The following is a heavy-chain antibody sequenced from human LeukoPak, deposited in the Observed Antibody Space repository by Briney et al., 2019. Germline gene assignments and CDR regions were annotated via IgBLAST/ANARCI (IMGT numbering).Heavy chain of an antibody. CDR3: ARVVLFRGVIITFTYFDY. CDR2: LYGSGTT. D-gene: IGHD3-10*01. CDR1: GFIISNNY. V-gene: IGHV3-66*01. Sequence: PGGSLRLSCAASGFIISNNYMSWVRQAPGKGLEWVSVLYGSGTTYYADSVKGRFTISRDNSKNTLFLQMNSLRAEDTAVFYCARVVLFRGVIITFTYFDYWGQGTLVTVSS. J-gene: IGHJ4*02.